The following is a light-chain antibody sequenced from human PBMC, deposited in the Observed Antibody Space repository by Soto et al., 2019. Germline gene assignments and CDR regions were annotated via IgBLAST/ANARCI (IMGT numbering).Light chain of an antibody. CDR3: KQRSKWPGT. CDR2: GAY. V-gene: IGKV3-11*01. J-gene: IGKJ1*01. Sequence: EVVLTQSPATLSLSPGERATLSCRASENVRTFVDWYQQKPGQAHRLLIHGAYNRATGIQARFSGSGSGTDFTLIIRSLEPEDFAVYYCKQRSKWPGTFGQGTKVDIK. CDR1: ENVRTF.